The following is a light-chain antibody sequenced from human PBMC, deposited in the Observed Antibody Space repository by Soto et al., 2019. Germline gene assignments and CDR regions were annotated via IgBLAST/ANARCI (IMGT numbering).Light chain of an antibody. J-gene: IGKJ1*01. CDR1: QRITDW. CDR3: QYWDDYSWT. CDR2: KAS. Sequence: IQMTQSPSTLSASVGDRVTITCRASQRITDWLAWYQQKPGKAPKFLIYKASNLEGGVPSRFSGSGSGTEFTLTISSVQPDDFATYYCQYWDDYSWTFGQGTKVEIK. V-gene: IGKV1-5*03.